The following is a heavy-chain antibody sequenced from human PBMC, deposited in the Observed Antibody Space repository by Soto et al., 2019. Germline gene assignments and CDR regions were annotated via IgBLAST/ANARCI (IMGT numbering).Heavy chain of an antibody. CDR2: NYSGGST. CDR3: ARGSSGDDFWSGYSSHYGMDV. J-gene: IGHJ6*02. CDR1: GFTVSSNY. Sequence: PGGSLRLSCAASGFTVSSNYMSWVRQAPGKGLEWVSVNYSGGSTYYADSVKGRFTISRDNSKNTLYLQMTSLRAEDTAVYYCARGSSGDDFWSGYSSHYGMDVWGQGTTVTVSS. D-gene: IGHD3-3*01. V-gene: IGHV3-53*01.